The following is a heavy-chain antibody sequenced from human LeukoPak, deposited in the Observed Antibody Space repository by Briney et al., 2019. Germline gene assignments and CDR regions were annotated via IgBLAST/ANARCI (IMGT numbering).Heavy chain of an antibody. V-gene: IGHV1-8*01. Sequence: ASVKVSCKASGYTSTSYDINWVRQATGQGLEWMGWMNPNSGNTGYAQKFQGRVTMTRNTSISTAYMELSSLRSEDTAVYYCARGSPTWLRSATIIDYWGQGTLVTVSS. CDR1: GYTSTSYD. D-gene: IGHD5-12*01. CDR3: ARGSPTWLRSATIIDY. CDR2: MNPNSGNT. J-gene: IGHJ4*02.